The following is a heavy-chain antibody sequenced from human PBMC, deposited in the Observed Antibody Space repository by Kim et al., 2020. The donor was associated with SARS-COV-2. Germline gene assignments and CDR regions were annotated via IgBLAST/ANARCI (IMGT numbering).Heavy chain of an antibody. CDR3: AKEFSQQLVRRRYYYYGMDV. J-gene: IGHJ6*04. CDR1: GFTFSSYA. V-gene: IGHV3-23*01. Sequence: LSLTCAASGFTFSSYAMSWVRQAPGKGLEWVSSISGSGGSTYYADSVKGRFTISRDNSKNTLYLQMNTLRAEDTDVYYCAKEFSQQLVRRRYYYYGMDVWGKGTTVTVSS. D-gene: IGHD6-13*01. CDR2: ISGSGGST.